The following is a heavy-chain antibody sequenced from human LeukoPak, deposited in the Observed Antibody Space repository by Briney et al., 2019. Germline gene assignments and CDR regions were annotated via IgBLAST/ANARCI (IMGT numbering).Heavy chain of an antibody. CDR3: ARQEYCSGGSCYTWFDP. CDR2: IYPADSGI. V-gene: IGHV5-51*01. J-gene: IGHJ5*02. D-gene: IGHD2-15*01. CDR1: GYSITNYW. Sequence: GESLKISCKGSGYSITNYWIAWVRQMPGKGLEWMGIIYPADSGIRYSPSFQGQVTIPADKSISTAYLQWSSLKASDTAMYYCARQEYCSGGSCYTWFDPWGQGTLVTVSS.